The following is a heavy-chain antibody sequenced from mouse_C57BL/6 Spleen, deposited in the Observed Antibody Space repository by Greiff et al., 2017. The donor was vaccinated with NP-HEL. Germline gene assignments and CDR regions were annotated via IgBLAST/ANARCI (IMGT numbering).Heavy chain of an antibody. CDR2: ISDGGSYT. CDR3: AAIPTGYAMDY. Sequence: DVRLVESGGGLVKPGGSLKLSCAASGFTFSSYAMSWVRQTPEKRLEWVATISDGGSYTYYPDNVKGRFTISRDNAKNNLYLQMSHLKSEDTAMYYCAAIPTGYAMDYWGQGTSVTVSS. J-gene: IGHJ4*01. CDR1: GFTFSSYA. V-gene: IGHV5-4*03.